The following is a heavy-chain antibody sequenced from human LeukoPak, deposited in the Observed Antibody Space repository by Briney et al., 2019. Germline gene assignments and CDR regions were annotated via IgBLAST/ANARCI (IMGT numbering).Heavy chain of an antibody. Sequence: GGTLRLSCAASGFTFSSYGMSWVRQAPGKGLEWVSAISGSGVNTYYADSVKGRFTISRDNSKNTLYLQMNSLRAEDTAVYYCAKDARITMIGVVRGARPYYFDYWGQGTLVTVSS. D-gene: IGHD3-22*01. V-gene: IGHV3-23*01. J-gene: IGHJ4*02. CDR2: ISGSGVNT. CDR3: AKDARITMIGVVRGARPYYFDY. CDR1: GFTFSSYG.